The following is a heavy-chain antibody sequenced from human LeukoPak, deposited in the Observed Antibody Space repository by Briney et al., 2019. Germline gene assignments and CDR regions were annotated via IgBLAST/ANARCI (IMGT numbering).Heavy chain of an antibody. J-gene: IGHJ4*02. Sequence: SETLSLTCTVSGGSISRYYWRWIRQPPGKGLEWIAYIYYSGSTNYNPSLKSRVTISVDTSKNQFSLKLSSVTAADTAVYYCARGGDGYNYFDYWGQGTLVTVSS. CDR3: ARGGDGYNYFDY. V-gene: IGHV4-59*01. D-gene: IGHD5-24*01. CDR1: GGSISRYY. CDR2: IYYSGST.